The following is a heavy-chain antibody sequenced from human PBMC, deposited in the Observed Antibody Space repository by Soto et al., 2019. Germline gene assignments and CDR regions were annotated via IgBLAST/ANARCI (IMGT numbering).Heavy chain of an antibody. Sequence: ASVKVSCKASGYTFTGYYMHWVRQAPGQGXEWMGWINPNSGGTNYAQKFQGWVTMTRDTSISTAYMELSRLRSDDTAVYYCARDSYYDFWSGYYYYYYGMDVWGQGTTVTVSS. CDR1: GYTFTGYY. D-gene: IGHD3-3*01. CDR2: INPNSGGT. V-gene: IGHV1-2*04. J-gene: IGHJ6*02. CDR3: ARDSYYDFWSGYYYYYYGMDV.